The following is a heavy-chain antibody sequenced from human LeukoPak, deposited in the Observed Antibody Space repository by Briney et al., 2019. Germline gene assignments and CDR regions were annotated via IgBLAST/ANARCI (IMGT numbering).Heavy chain of an antibody. V-gene: IGHV4-4*07. CDR2: IYTSGST. D-gene: IGHD6-13*01. CDR3: AGTYSSSWYQSGFDY. Sequence: SETLSLTCTVSGGSISSYYWSWIRQPAGKGLEWIGRIYTSGSTYYNPSLKSRVTMSVDTSKNQFSLKLSSVTAADTAVYYCAGTYSSSWYQSGFDYWGQGTLVTVSS. CDR1: GGSISSYY. J-gene: IGHJ4*02.